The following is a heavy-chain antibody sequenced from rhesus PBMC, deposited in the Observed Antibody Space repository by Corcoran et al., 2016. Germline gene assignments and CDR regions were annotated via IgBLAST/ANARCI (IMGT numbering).Heavy chain of an antibody. CDR3: ARDRSYGNSYGLDS. CDR1: GAYISSNW. D-gene: IGHD4-35*01. Sequence: QVQLRESGPGLVKPSETLSLTCTVSGAYISSNWWSWIRQPPGKGLGWIGAIVGYIDRPNYNPSLKIRVTVSKDASKNQFFLKLNSVTAADTAVYYCARDRSYGNSYGLDSWGQGVVVTVSS. J-gene: IGHJ6*01. V-gene: IGHV4-80*01. CDR2: IVGYIDRP.